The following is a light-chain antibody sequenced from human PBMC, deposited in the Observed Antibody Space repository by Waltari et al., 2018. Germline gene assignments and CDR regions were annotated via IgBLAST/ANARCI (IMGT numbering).Light chain of an antibody. CDR2: AAS. CDR3: QQSYSTPS. J-gene: IGKJ2*01. CDR1: QSISSY. Sequence: DIQMTQSPSSLSASEGERVTITCRASQSISSYLNWYQQKPGKAPKLLIYAASSLQSGVPSRFSGSGSGTDFTLTISSLQPEDFATYYCQQSYSTPSFGQGTKLEIK. V-gene: IGKV1-39*01.